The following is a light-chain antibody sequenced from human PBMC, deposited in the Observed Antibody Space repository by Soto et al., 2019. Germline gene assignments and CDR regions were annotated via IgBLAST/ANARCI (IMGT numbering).Light chain of an antibody. CDR3: QQLNSYLPIT. J-gene: IGKJ5*01. CDR2: AAS. V-gene: IGKV1-9*01. Sequence: IQLTQSPSSLSASVGDRVTITCRASQGISSYLAWYQQKPGKAPKLLIYAASTLQSRVPSRFSGSGSGTDFTLTISSLQPEDFATYYCQQLNSYLPITFGQGTRLEIK. CDR1: QGISSY.